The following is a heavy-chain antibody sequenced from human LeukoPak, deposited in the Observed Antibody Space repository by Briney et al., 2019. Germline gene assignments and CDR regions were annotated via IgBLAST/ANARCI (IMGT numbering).Heavy chain of an antibody. V-gene: IGHV4-39*07. CDR1: GGSISSSSYY. CDR3: ARLAALRGFYYYMDV. CDR2: IYYSGST. J-gene: IGHJ6*03. D-gene: IGHD6-6*01. Sequence: PSETLSLTCTVSGGSISSSSYYWGWIRQPPGKGLEWIGSIYYSGSTYYNPSLKSRVTISVDTSKNQFSLKLSSVTAADTAVYYCARLAALRGFYYYMDVWGKGATVTVSS.